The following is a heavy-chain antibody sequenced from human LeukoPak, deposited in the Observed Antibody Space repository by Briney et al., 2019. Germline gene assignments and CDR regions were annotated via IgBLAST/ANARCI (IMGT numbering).Heavy chain of an antibody. CDR1: GFTFNNFA. Sequence: GGSLRLSCAASGFTFNNFAMTWVRQAPGKGLQWVSAISDSGGGTYYADSVKGRFTTSRDNSKNMLYLQMNSLRAEDTAVYYCTKDWSAGYWGQGTLVTVSS. CDR2: ISDSGGGT. V-gene: IGHV3-23*01. CDR3: TKDWSAGY. J-gene: IGHJ4*02.